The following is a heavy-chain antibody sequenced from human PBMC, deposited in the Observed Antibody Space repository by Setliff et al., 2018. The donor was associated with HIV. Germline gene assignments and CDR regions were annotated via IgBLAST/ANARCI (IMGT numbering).Heavy chain of an antibody. V-gene: IGHV1-18*01. CDR1: GYTFTTSG. J-gene: IGHJ4*02. CDR2: NSPQNGNR. Sequence: RASVKVSCKTSGYTFTTSGISWVRQAPGQGLEWMGWNSPQNGNRKIPQRFRGRVPMTRDTSISTVYMELSGLTSDDTAVYFCARQLSNSLDHWGQGTPVTVSS. D-gene: IGHD1-1*01. CDR3: ARQLSNSLDH.